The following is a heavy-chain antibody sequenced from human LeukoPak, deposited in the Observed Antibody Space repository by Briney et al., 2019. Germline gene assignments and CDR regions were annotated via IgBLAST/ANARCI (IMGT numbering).Heavy chain of an antibody. Sequence: SETLSLTCTVSGDSFTSVTDYWAWIRQPPGKGLEWIASGDYSGGTYYNPSLESRVAISADMSKNQISLKLTSVTGADTAVYYCARVRRYYYDSSGSPSLGWYFDLWGRGTLVTVSS. V-gene: IGHV4-39*07. CDR1: GDSFTSVTDY. J-gene: IGHJ2*01. D-gene: IGHD3-22*01. CDR2: GDYSGGT. CDR3: ARVRRYYYDSSGSPSLGWYFDL.